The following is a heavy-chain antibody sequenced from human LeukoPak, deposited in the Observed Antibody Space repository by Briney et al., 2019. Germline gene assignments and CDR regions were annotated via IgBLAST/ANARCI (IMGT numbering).Heavy chain of an antibody. J-gene: IGHJ5*02. CDR3: ARKHYYGSGSYSSLGWFDP. D-gene: IGHD3-10*01. CDR1: GGSFSGYY. Sequence: SETLSLTCAVYGGSFSGYYWSWIRQPPGKGLEWIGEINHSGSTNYNPSLKSRVTISVDTPKNQFSLKLSSVTAADTAVYYCARKHYYGSGSYSSLGWFDPWGQGTLVTVSS. V-gene: IGHV4-34*01. CDR2: INHSGST.